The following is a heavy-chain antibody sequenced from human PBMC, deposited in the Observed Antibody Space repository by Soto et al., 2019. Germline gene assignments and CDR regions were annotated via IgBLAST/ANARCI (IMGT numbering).Heavy chain of an antibody. V-gene: IGHV1-69*18. CDR3: AREMPSTAAAYFYYGLNV. D-gene: IGHD6-13*01. CDR2: IVPVFPSV. J-gene: IGHJ6*02. Sequence: QVQLVQSGAEVKRPGSSVKVSCKASGGAFNNSAIYWVRQAPGQGLEWLGTIVPVFPSVYYAPRFQGRLTITADGSTDTVYMRLTSLKSEDTAVYYCAREMPSTAAAYFYYGLNVVGQGTSVTVSS. CDR1: GGAFNNSA.